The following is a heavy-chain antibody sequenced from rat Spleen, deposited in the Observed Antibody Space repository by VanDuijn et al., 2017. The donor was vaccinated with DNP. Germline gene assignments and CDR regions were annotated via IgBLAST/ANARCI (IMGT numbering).Heavy chain of an antibody. V-gene: IGHV5-25*01. CDR3: ARWNSGHFDY. Sequence: EVQLVESGGGFVQPGRSLKLSCTASGFTFSNYDMAWVRQAPTKGLEWVASISPSGGSTFYRDSVKGRFTVSRDNAKSSLYLEMDSLRSEDTATYYCARWNSGHFDYWGQGVMVPVSS. CDR1: GFTFSNYD. J-gene: IGHJ2*01. D-gene: IGHD4-3*01. CDR2: ISPSGGST.